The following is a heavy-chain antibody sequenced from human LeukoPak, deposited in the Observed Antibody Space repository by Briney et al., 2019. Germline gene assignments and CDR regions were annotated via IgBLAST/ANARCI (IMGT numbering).Heavy chain of an antibody. Sequence: GGSLRLSCAASGFTFRNYWMSWVRQAPGTGLEWAANIKQDGSDRNYVTSVRGRFTISRDNSKNTLYLQMNSLRAEDTAVYYCTRGHHGLEYWGQGTLVTVSS. CDR1: GFTFRNYW. CDR3: TRGHHGLEY. J-gene: IGHJ4*02. V-gene: IGHV3-7*03. CDR2: IKQDGSDR. D-gene: IGHD1-14*01.